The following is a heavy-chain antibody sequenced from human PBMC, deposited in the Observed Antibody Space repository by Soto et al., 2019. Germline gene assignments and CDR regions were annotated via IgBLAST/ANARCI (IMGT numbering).Heavy chain of an antibody. Sequence: ASVKVSCKASGYTFTGYYMHWVRQAPGQGLGWMGWINPSSGGTNYAQKFQGWVNMTRDTSISTAYMELSRLRSDDTDVYYCARYGYMVRGVMDSYYYYGMHVWGQGTTVTVSS. CDR3: ARYGYMVRGVMDSYYYYGMHV. V-gene: IGHV1-2*04. J-gene: IGHJ6*02. D-gene: IGHD3-10*01. CDR2: INPSSGGT. CDR1: GYTFTGYY.